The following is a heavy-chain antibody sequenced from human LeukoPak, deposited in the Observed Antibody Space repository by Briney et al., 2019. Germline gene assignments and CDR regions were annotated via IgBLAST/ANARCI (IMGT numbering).Heavy chain of an antibody. CDR3: ARDGGLGYCSSTSCYNLGYYFDY. Sequence: ASVKVSCKASGYTFTSYGISWVRQAPGQGLEWMGWISAYNGNTNYAQKLQGRVTMTTDTSTSTAYMELRSLRSDDTAVYYCARDGGLGYCSSTSCYNLGYYFDYWGQGTLVTVSS. D-gene: IGHD2-2*01. CDR2: ISAYNGNT. V-gene: IGHV1-18*01. CDR1: GYTFTSYG. J-gene: IGHJ4*02.